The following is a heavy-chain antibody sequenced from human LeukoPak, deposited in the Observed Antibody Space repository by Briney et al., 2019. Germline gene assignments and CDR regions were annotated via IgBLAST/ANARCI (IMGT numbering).Heavy chain of an antibody. Sequence: PGRSLRLSCAASGFTFSSYGMHWVRQAPGKGLEWVAVISYDGSNKYYADSVKGRFTISRDNSKNTLYLQMNSLRAEDTAVYYCAREGVLLELLFDYWGQGTLVTVSS. J-gene: IGHJ4*02. CDR3: AREGVLLELLFDY. CDR2: ISYDGSNK. V-gene: IGHV3-30*03. CDR1: GFTFSSYG. D-gene: IGHD1-7*01.